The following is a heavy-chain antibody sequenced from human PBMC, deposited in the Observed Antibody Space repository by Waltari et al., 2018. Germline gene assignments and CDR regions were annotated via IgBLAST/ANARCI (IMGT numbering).Heavy chain of an antibody. D-gene: IGHD1-26*01. CDR3: ARDYSGTYYFDY. CDR1: GFTFSNYS. V-gene: IGHV3-48*04. Sequence: EVQLVESGGGLVQPGGSLRLSCAASGFTFSNYSMNWVRQAPGKGMEWVSYISSGSRSIYYADSVKGRFPISRDSAKNAVFLQMNSLRAEDSAVYYCARDYSGTYYFDYWGQGTLVTVSS. CDR2: ISSGSRSI. J-gene: IGHJ4*02.